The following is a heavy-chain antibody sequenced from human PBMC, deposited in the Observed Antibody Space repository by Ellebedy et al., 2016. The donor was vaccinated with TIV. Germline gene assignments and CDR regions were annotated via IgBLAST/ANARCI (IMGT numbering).Heavy chain of an antibody. CDR3: ARVYDFLSSYSPRGMDV. J-gene: IGHJ6*02. Sequence: MPSETLSLTCAVYGGSFSGYYWSWVRQPPGKGLEWIGYIYYSGSTNYNPSLKSRVTMSVDTSKNQFSLRLTSVTAADTAVYYCARVYDFLSSYSPRGMDVWGQGTTVTVSS. D-gene: IGHD3-3*01. CDR2: IYYSGST. CDR1: GGSFSGYY. V-gene: IGHV4-59*08.